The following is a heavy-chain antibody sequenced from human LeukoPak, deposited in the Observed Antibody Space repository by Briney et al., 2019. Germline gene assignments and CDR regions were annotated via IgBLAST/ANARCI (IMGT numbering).Heavy chain of an antibody. CDR2: ISAYNGNT. V-gene: IGHV1-18*01. CDR3: ARTAPNYYDSSGYYFRNYYYYGMDV. J-gene: IGHJ6*02. Sequence: ASVKVSCKAFGYTFTSYGISWVRQAPGQGLEWMGWISAYNGNTNYAQKLQGRVTMTTDTSTSTAYMELRSLRSDDTAVYYCARTAPNYYDSSGYYFRNYYYYGMDVWGQGTTVTVSS. D-gene: IGHD3-22*01. CDR1: GYTFTSYG.